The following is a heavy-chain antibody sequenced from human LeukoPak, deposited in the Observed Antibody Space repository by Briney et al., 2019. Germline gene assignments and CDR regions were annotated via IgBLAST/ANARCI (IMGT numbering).Heavy chain of an antibody. V-gene: IGHV3-64D*06. CDR2: ISINGDNT. D-gene: IGHD2/OR15-2a*01. CDR1: GFTFSSYG. Sequence: GGSLRLSCAASGFTFSSYGMHWVRQAPGKGLEYVSTISINGDNTYYADSVKGRFTISRDNSKNTLYLQMSSLRAEDTAVYYCAEDQEYSYDYWGQGTQVTVSS. CDR3: AEDQEYSYDY. J-gene: IGHJ4*02.